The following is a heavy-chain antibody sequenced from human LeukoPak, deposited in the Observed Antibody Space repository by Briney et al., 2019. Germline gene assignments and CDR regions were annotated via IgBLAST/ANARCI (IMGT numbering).Heavy chain of an antibody. V-gene: IGHV3-30*18. CDR2: ISYDGGNI. CDR1: GFIFSSYG. D-gene: IGHD3-16*01. Sequence: GGSLRLSCAASGFIFSSYGMHWVRQAPGKGLEWVAVISYDGGNISYTDSVKGRFTISRDNSKNTLYLQMTSLRAEDTALYYCAKGGYDPDYYFDYWGQGTLVTVPS. J-gene: IGHJ4*02. CDR3: AKGGYDPDYYFDY.